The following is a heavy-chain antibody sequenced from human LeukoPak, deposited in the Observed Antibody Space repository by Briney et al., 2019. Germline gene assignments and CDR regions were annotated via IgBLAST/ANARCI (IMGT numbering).Heavy chain of an antibody. D-gene: IGHD3-10*01. CDR2: IYYSGST. CDR1: GGSISSYY. CDR3: ATTRITMVRGADYGMDV. V-gene: IGHV4-59*01. J-gene: IGHJ6*02. Sequence: SETLSLTCTVSGGSISSYYWSWIRQPPGKGLEWIGYIYYSGSTNHNPSLKSRVTISVDTSKNQFSLKLSSVTAADTAVYYCATTRITMVRGADYGMDVWGQGTTVTVSS.